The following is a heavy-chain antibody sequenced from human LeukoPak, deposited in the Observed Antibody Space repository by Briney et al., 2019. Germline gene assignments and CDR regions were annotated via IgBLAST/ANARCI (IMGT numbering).Heavy chain of an antibody. Sequence: SVKVSCKASGGTFSSYAISWVRQAPGQGLEWMGGIIPIFGTANYAQKFQGRVTITADESTSTAYMELRSLRSDDTAVYYCARELPVYDILTGYYTYPDYWGQGTLVTVSS. J-gene: IGHJ4*02. CDR2: IIPIFGTA. CDR3: ARELPVYDILTGYYTYPDY. CDR1: GGTFSSYA. V-gene: IGHV1-69*13. D-gene: IGHD3-9*01.